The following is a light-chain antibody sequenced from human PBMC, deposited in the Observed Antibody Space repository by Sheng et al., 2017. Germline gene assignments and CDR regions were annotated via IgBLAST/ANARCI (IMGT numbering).Light chain of an antibody. J-gene: IGLJ2*01. CDR2: DVN. V-gene: IGLV2-14*01. CDR1: SSDVGGYNY. Sequence: QSALTQPASVSGSPGQSITISCTGTSSDVGGYNYVSWYQQHPGKAPKLMIYDVNNRPSGVSNRFSGSKSGITASLTISGLQAEDGADYYCSSYTTTSTLLFGGGTKLTVL. CDR3: SSYTTTSTLL.